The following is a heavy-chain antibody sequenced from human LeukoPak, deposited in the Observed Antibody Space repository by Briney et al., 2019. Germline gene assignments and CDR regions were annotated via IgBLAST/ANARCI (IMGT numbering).Heavy chain of an antibody. D-gene: IGHD3-3*01. CDR3: ATLSYDVWTGINWFDP. CDR2: IRTSGDT. J-gene: IGHJ5*02. V-gene: IGHV3-23*01. CDR1: GFIFSSYA. Sequence: GGSLRLSCAASGFIFSSYAISWVRQAPGKGLEWVSGIRTSGDTFYADSVKGRFTISRGISKNTVYLQMNSLRAEDSAVYYCATLSYDVWTGINWFDPWGQGTLVTVSS.